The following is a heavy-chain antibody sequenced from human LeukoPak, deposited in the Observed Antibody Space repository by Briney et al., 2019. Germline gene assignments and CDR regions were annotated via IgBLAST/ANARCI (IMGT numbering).Heavy chain of an antibody. J-gene: IGHJ6*04. CDR2: ISYDGSNK. CDR3: AKGPFLGSGSYSYYYYGMDV. CDR1: GFTFSSYG. D-gene: IGHD3-10*01. Sequence: HPGRSLRLSCAASGFTFSSYGMHWVRQAPGKGLEWVAVISYDGSNKYYADSVKGRFTISRDNSKNTLYLQMNSLRAEDTAVYYCAKGPFLGSGSYSYYYYGMDVWGKGTTVTVSS. V-gene: IGHV3-30*18.